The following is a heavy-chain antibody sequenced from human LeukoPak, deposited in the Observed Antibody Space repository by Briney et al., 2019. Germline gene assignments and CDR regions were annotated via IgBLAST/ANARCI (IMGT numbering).Heavy chain of an antibody. CDR3: ARDHQLLSLYYYYYYMDV. Sequence: ASVKVSCKASGYTFTGYYMHWVRQAPGQGLEWMGWINPNSGGTNYAQKCQGRVTMTRDTSISTAYMELSRLRSDDTAVYYCARDHQLLSLYYYYYYMDVWGKGTTVTVSS. CDR2: INPNSGGT. CDR1: GYTFTGYY. J-gene: IGHJ6*03. D-gene: IGHD2-2*01. V-gene: IGHV1-2*02.